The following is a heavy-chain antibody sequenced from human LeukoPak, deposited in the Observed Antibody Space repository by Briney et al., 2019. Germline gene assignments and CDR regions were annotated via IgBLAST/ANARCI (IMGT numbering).Heavy chain of an antibody. CDR1: GFTFSSYG. CDR2: IWYDGSNK. J-gene: IGHJ4*02. V-gene: IGHV3-33*01. D-gene: IGHD6-13*01. CDR3: ARGDDSSSWYSDY. Sequence: GGSLRLSCAASGFTFSSYGMHWVRQAPGKGLEWVAVIWYDGSNKYYADSVKGRFTISRDNSKNTLFLQMNSLRAEDTAVYYCARGDDSSSWYSDYWGKGTLVTVSS.